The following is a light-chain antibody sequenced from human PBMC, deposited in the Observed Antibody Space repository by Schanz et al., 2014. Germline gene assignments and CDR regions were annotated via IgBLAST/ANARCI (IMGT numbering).Light chain of an antibody. CDR2: GNS. CDR1: SSNIGAGYD. V-gene: IGLV1-40*01. Sequence: QSVLTQPPSVSGAPGQRVSISCAGNSSNIGAGYDVHWFQQHPGTAPKLLIYGNSDRPSGVPDRFSGSKSGNTASLTVSGLQAEDEADYCCRSYAGSKALFGGGTKLTVL. J-gene: IGLJ3*02. CDR3: RSYAGSKAL.